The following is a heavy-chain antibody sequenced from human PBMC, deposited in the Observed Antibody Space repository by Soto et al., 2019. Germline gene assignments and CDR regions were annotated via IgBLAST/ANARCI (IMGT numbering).Heavy chain of an antibody. D-gene: IGHD4-4*01. J-gene: IGHJ4*02. CDR1: GFTFNRYW. CDR3: ARGGHDYSNPFDY. V-gene: IGHV3-7*04. CDR2: INQDGSEK. Sequence: EVQLVESGGGWVQPGGSLRLSCAASGFTFNRYWMKWVRQAPGRGLEWMGNINQDGSEKHYVDSVKGRFTISRDNAEHSVDLQLTCLKAEYAAMYNFARGGHDYSNPFDYWGQGTLVTVSS.